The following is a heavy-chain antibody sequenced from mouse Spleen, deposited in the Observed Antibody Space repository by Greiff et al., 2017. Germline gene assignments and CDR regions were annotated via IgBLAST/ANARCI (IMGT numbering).Heavy chain of an antibody. V-gene: IGHV1-82*01. CDR1: GYAFSSSW. CDR3: ARSEPTRAMDY. CDR2: IYPGNGDT. Sequence: VQLQQSGPDLVKPGASVKISCKASGYAFSSSWMNWVKQRPGKGLEWIGRIYPGNGDTNYNGKFKGKATLTADKSSSTAYMQLSSLTSEDSAVYLCARSEPTRAMDYWGQGTSVTVSS. J-gene: IGHJ4*01.